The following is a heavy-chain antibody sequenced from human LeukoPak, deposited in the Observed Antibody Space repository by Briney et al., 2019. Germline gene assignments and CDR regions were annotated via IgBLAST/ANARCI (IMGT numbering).Heavy chain of an antibody. Sequence: GASVKVSCKASGYTFTSYGISWVRQAPGQGLEWMGWISAYNGNTNYAQKLQGRVTMTTDTSTSTAYMELRSLRSDDTAVYYCARDHSGSYYPWFDPWGQGTLVTVSS. D-gene: IGHD1-26*01. CDR2: ISAYNGNT. V-gene: IGHV1-18*01. CDR1: GYTFTSYG. J-gene: IGHJ5*02. CDR3: ARDHSGSYYPWFDP.